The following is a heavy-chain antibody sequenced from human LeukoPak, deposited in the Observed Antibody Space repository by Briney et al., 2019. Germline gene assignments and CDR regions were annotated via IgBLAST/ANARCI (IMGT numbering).Heavy chain of an antibody. Sequence: GGSLRLSCAASGFIFSTYGLNWVRQAPGKGLEWVSYISSSGSPIYYADSVRGRFTISRDNAKNSLYLQMHSLRAEDTAVYYCARDLRGNSYGSVDFWGQGTLVTVSS. CDR3: ARDLRGNSYGSVDF. V-gene: IGHV3-48*01. CDR2: ISSSGSPI. CDR1: GFIFSTYG. J-gene: IGHJ4*02. D-gene: IGHD5-18*01.